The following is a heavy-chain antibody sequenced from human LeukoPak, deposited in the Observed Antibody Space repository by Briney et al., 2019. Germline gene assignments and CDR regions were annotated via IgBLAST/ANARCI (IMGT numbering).Heavy chain of an antibody. J-gene: IGHJ3*02. V-gene: IGHV3-33*01. CDR3: ARPDYGSGGDDSAFDI. CDR2: IWYDGSNK. CDR1: GFSLSNYG. D-gene: IGHD3-10*01. Sequence: PGGSPRLSCAASGFSLSNYGMHWVRQAPGKGLEWVAVIWYDGSNKYYADSVKGRFTISRDNSKNTLYVQMSSLRAEDTAVYYYARPDYGSGGDDSAFDIWGQGTMVTVSS.